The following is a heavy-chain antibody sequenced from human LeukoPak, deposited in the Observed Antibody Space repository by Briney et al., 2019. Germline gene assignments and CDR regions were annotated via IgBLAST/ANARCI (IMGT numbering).Heavy chain of an antibody. Sequence: GGSLRLSCAASGFTFSSYEMNWVRQAPGKGLEWVSYISSSGSTIYYANSVKGRFTISRDNAKNSLYLQMNSLRAEDTAVYYCARLSGYSAYWGQGTLVTVSS. D-gene: IGHD3-22*01. CDR2: ISSSGSTI. CDR3: ARLSGYSAY. J-gene: IGHJ4*02. CDR1: GFTFSSYE. V-gene: IGHV3-48*03.